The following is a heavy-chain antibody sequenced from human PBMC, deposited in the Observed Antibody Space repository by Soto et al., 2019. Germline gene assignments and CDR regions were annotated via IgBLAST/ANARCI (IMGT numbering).Heavy chain of an antibody. CDR2: INPDGSTT. D-gene: IGHD4-4*01. CDR1: GFTFSSYW. J-gene: IGHJ6*02. V-gene: IGHV3-74*01. Sequence: WSLRLSCAASGFTFSSYWMHWVRQAPGEGLMWVSRINPDGSTTSYADSVKGRFTISRDNAKNTLYLQMNSLRVEDTAVYYCARVPTTVTTPGMDVWGQGTTVTVSS. CDR3: ARVPTTVTTPGMDV.